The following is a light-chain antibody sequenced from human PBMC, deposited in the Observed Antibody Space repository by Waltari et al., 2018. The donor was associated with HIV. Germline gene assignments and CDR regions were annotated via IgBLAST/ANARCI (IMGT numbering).Light chain of an antibody. Sequence: SSELTQDPAVSVALGQTVRIPCGGDTVRSYSARWYQQKPGQAPVLVMYDKANRPSGIPDRFSGSSSGNTVSLTITGAQAEDEADYYCHSRDSSGNLWVFGGGTMVTVL. CDR1: TVRSYS. CDR2: DKA. J-gene: IGLJ3*02. V-gene: IGLV3-19*01. CDR3: HSRDSSGNLWV.